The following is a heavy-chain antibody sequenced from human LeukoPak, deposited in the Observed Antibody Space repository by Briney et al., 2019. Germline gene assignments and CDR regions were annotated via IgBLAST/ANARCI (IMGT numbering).Heavy chain of an antibody. CDR3: AREASFSGSNRGLFDY. Sequence: ASVKVSCKASGYTFTSYGISWVRQAPGQGLEWMGWISAYNGNTNYAQKFQGRVTMTRNTSISTAYMELSSLRSDDTAVYYCAREASFSGSNRGLFDYWGQGTLVTVSS. CDR2: ISAYNGNT. J-gene: IGHJ4*02. V-gene: IGHV1-18*01. CDR1: GYTFTSYG. D-gene: IGHD1-26*01.